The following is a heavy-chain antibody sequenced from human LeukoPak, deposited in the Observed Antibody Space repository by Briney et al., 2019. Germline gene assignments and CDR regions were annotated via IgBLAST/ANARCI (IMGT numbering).Heavy chain of an antibody. CDR2: ISSSGNTI. J-gene: IGHJ3*02. CDR1: AFSFSDYY. D-gene: IGHD2-2*01. CDR3: ARARYCSSTSCYGAFDI. Sequence: GGSLRLSCAASAFSFSDYYMSWIRQAPGKGLEWVSYISSSGNTIYYADSVKGRFTISRDNSKNTLYLQMNSLRAEDTAVYYCARARYCSSTSCYGAFDIWGQGTMVTVSS. V-gene: IGHV3-11*01.